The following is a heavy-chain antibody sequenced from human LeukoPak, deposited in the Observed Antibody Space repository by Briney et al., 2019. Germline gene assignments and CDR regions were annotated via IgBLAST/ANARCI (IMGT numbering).Heavy chain of an antibody. J-gene: IGHJ3*02. Sequence: GGSLRLSCSASGFTFSTYAMHWVRQAPGKGLEYVSGIISNGGSTYYADSVKGRFTISRDNSKNTLYLQMSSLRVEDTAVYYCVKDHDWGAFHIWGQGTMVTVSS. CDR2: IISNGGST. D-gene: IGHD7-27*01. CDR1: GFTFSTYA. CDR3: VKDHDWGAFHI. V-gene: IGHV3-64D*06.